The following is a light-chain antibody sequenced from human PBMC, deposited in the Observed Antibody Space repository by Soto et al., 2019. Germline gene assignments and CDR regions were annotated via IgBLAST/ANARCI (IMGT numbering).Light chain of an antibody. Sequence: EIGLTQSAGTLSLSPGDEATLSCKASQAVTSKFLAWYQQKPGQPPRLLILGASTRATGIADRFSGSGSGTDFTLTISRLEPEDFAVYYCQQYGDSLLTFGGGTKVDIK. CDR1: QAVTSKF. CDR2: GAS. J-gene: IGKJ4*01. CDR3: QQYGDSLLT. V-gene: IGKV3-20*01.